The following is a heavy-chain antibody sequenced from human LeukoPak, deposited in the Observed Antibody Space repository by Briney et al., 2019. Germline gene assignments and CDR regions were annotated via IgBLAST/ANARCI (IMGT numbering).Heavy chain of an antibody. V-gene: IGHV4-59*08. CDR3: AKVLTAAGLDL. CDR1: GGSISSYY. CDR2: IYYSGST. D-gene: IGHD6-25*01. Sequence: SETLSLTCTVSGGSISSYYWSWIRQPPGKGLEWIGYIYYSGSTNYNPSLKSRVTISVDTSKNQFSLKVSSVTAADTAFYNCAKVLTAAGLDLWGQGILVTVSS. J-gene: IGHJ5*02.